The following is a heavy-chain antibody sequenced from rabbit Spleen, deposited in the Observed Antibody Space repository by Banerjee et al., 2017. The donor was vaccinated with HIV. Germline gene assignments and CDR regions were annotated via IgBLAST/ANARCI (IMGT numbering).Heavy chain of an antibody. CDR1: GFSFSFKDV. D-gene: IGHD1-1*01. V-gene: IGHV1S45*01. CDR2: INAYTGKP. CDR3: VRGASSGGYYSL. J-gene: IGHJ6*01. Sequence: QEQLVESGGGLVKPEGSLTLTCKTSGFSFSFKDVMCWVRQAPGKGLEWIACINAYTGKPVYATWAKGRFTVSRTSSTTVDLKMTSLTAADTATYFCVRGASSGGYYSLWGPGTLVTVS.